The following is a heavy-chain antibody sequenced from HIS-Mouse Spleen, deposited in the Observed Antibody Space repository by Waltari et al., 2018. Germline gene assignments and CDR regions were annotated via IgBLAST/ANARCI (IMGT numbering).Heavy chain of an antibody. CDR3: GRRHSVVVTAIRSAFDI. Sequence: QAQIQQWGAGLLKPSETLSLTCAVYGGSSSGYYLSWIRQPPGKGLEWLRESSHSGSTSYNPALKSRGTLSVDSSKHQFSLQLRSVSAADTAVYYCGRRHSVVVTAIRSAFDIWGQGRMVTGSS. D-gene: IGHD2-21*02. J-gene: IGHJ3*02. CDR1: GGSSSGYY. V-gene: IGHV4-34*01. CDR2: SSHSGST.